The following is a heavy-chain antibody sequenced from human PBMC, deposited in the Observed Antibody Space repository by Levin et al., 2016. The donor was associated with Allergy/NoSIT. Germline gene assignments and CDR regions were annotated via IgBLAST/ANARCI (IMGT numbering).Heavy chain of an antibody. CDR2: IVVGSGNT. CDR1: GFTFTSSA. CDR3: AADAPSSRMRRDYYYYGMDV. J-gene: IGHJ6*02. V-gene: IGHV1-58*01. Sequence: SVKVSCKASGFTFTSSAVQWVRQARGQRLEWIGWIVVGSGNTNYAQKFQERVTITRDMSTSTAYMELSSLRSEDTAVYYCAADAPSSRMRRDYYYYGMDVWGQGTTVTVSS.